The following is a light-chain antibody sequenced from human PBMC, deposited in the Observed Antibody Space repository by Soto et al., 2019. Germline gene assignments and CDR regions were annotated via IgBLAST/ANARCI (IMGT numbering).Light chain of an antibody. CDR3: QQRNNLPWT. J-gene: IGKJ1*01. CDR2: DAS. Sequence: EVVMTQSPATLSLSPGESATLSCRASQRISGYLAWYQQKPGQAPRLLIYDASNRATGIPVRFSGSGSGADFTLTISSLEPEDFAVYYCQQRNNLPWTFGQGSNVDIK. CDR1: QRISGY. V-gene: IGKV3-11*01.